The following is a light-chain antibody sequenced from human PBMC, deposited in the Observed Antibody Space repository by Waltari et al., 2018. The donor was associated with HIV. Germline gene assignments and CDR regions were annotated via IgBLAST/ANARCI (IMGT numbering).Light chain of an antibody. J-gene: IGLJ2*01. CDR3: QSYDSSLSGHVV. Sequence: QSVLTQPPSVSGAPGQRVTISCIGSSSNIGAGYHVHWYQHLPGTAPKLLIYVTNNRPSGVPDRFSGSKSGTSASLAITGLQAEDEADYYCQSYDSSLSGHVVFGGGTKLTVL. CDR1: SSNIGAGYH. CDR2: VTN. V-gene: IGLV1-40*01.